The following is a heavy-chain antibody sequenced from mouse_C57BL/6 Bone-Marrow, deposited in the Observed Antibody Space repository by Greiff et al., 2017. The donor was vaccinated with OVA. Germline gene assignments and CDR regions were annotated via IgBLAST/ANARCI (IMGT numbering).Heavy chain of an antibody. CDR3: ARENYGAY. CDR2: INPYNGGT. J-gene: IGHJ3*01. Sequence: VHVKQSGPVLVKPGASVKMSCKASGYTFTDYYMNWVKQSHGKSLEWIGVINPYNGGTSYNQKFKGKATLTVDKSSSTAYMELNSLTSEDSAVYYCARENYGAYWGQGTLVTVSA. CDR1: GYTFTDYY. V-gene: IGHV1-19*01. D-gene: IGHD1-1*01.